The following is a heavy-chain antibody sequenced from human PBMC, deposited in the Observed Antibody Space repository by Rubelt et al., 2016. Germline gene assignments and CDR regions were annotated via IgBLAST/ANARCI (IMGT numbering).Heavy chain of an antibody. CDR2: INPNSGGT. CDR3: ARFDWFVSYAFDI. Sequence: MHWVRQAPGQGLEWMGWINPNSGGTNYAQKFQGRVTMTRDTSISTAYMELSRLRSDDTAVYYCARFDWFVSYAFDIWGQGTMVTVSS. V-gene: IGHV1-2*02. D-gene: IGHD3-9*01. J-gene: IGHJ3*02.